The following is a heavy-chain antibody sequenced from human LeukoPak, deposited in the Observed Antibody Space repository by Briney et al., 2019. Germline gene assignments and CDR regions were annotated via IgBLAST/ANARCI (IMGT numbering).Heavy chain of an antibody. CDR1: GYTFTSYA. J-gene: IGHJ6*03. V-gene: IGHV1-2*02. Sequence: ASVKVSCKASGYTFTSYAMHWVRQAPGQGLEWMGWINPNSGATNYAQKFQGRVIMTRDTSISTAYMEVRRLRSDDTAVYYCARDAQFIVVVPAAKLNYMDVWGKGTTVTVSS. CDR2: INPNSGAT. CDR3: ARDAQFIVVVPAAKLNYMDV. D-gene: IGHD2-2*01.